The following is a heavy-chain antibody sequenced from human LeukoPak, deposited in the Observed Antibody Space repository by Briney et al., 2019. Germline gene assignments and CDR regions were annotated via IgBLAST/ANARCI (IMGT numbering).Heavy chain of an antibody. CDR3: ARVGVGNSWLTMDY. Sequence: PSETLSLTCTVSGGSVSSGSYYWSWIRQPPGKGLEWIGNIHYSGSTNYNPSLKSRVTMSVDTAKTQFSLKLSSVTTADTAVYYCARVGVGNSWLTMDYWGQGTLVTVSS. CDR1: GGSVSSGSYY. V-gene: IGHV4-61*01. CDR2: IHYSGST. D-gene: IGHD3-16*01. J-gene: IGHJ4*02.